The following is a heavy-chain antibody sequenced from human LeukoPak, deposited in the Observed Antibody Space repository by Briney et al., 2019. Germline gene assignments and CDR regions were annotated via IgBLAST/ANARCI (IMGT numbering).Heavy chain of an antibody. J-gene: IGHJ4*02. D-gene: IGHD3-3*01. Sequence: DPSETLSLTCTVSGGSINSGDYYWSWIRQPPGKGLEWIGYIYYSGSTYYNPSLKSRVTISVDTSKNQFSLKLSSVTAADTAVYYCARGSVGGSLRFLEWLRAYYFDYWGQGTLVTVSS. V-gene: IGHV4-30-4*08. CDR2: IYYSGST. CDR1: GGSINSGDYY. CDR3: ARGSVGGSLRFLEWLRAYYFDY.